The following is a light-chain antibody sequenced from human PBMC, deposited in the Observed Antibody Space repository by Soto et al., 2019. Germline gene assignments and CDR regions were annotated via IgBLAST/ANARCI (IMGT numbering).Light chain of an antibody. V-gene: IGKV3-20*01. CDR1: QSVSSSH. J-gene: IGKJ2*01. CDR2: GAS. CDR3: QQYGSSPLT. Sequence: EIVLTQSPGTLSLSPGERATLSCRASQSVSSSHLAWYQQRPGQAPRLLIYGASSRATGIADRFSGSGSGTDFTLTISRLEPEDFAVYYCQQYGSSPLTFGQGTKLDIK.